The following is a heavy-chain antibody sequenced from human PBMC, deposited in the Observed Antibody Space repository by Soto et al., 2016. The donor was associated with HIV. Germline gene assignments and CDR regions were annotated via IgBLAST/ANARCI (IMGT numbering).Heavy chain of an antibody. CDR3: ALFGLGGDYSDSFYYYYMDV. D-gene: IGHD4-17*01. Sequence: QVQLVQSGAEVKKPGSSVTVSCKASGGTFSNYAISWVRQAPGQGLEWMGGLIPNLGIANYAQNFQGRLTITADTSTSIAYMELNSLASEDAAVYYCALFGLGGDYSDSFYYYYMDVWGTGTTVTVSS. CDR1: GGTFSNYA. CDR2: LIPNLGIA. V-gene: IGHV1-69*10. J-gene: IGHJ6*03.